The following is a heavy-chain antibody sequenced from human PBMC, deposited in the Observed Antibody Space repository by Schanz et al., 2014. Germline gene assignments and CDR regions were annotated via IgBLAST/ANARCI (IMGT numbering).Heavy chain of an antibody. V-gene: IGHV3-66*01. CDR3: AKDLISGWSGFDY. Sequence: DVQLVDSGGGLVQPGGSLRLSCVASGFTFSTYAMNWVRQAPGKGLEWVSITYSGGSTYYADSVKGRFTISRDNSKNTLYLLMNSLRAEDTAVYYCAKDLISGWSGFDYWGQGTLVTVSS. D-gene: IGHD6-19*01. J-gene: IGHJ4*02. CDR1: GFTFSTYA. CDR2: TYSGGST.